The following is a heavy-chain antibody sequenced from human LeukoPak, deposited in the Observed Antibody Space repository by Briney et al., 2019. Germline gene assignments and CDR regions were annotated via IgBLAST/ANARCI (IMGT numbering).Heavy chain of an antibody. CDR1: GYSFSNYW. CDR3: AIPPGYCGNNCSFDH. V-gene: IGHV5-51*01. CDR2: IYPGDYET. Sequence: GESLKISCEGSGYSFSNYWIGWVRQMPGKGLEWMGIIYPGDYETRYSPSFQGLVTISVDKSISTAYLQWSSLKASDTAMYYCAIPPGYCGNNCSFDHWGQGTLVTVSS. D-gene: IGHD2-21*02. J-gene: IGHJ4*02.